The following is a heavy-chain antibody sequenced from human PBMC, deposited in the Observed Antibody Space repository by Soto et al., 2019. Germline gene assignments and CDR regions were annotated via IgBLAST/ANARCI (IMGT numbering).Heavy chain of an antibody. D-gene: IGHD6-19*01. Sequence: ASVKVSFKASGYTFTSYDINWVRQATGQGLEWMGWMNPNSGNTGYAQKFQGRVTMTRNTSISTAYMELSSLRSEDTAVYYCARPTPYSSGWYKWRPFDYWGQGTLVTVSS. CDR2: MNPNSGNT. CDR1: GYTFTSYD. J-gene: IGHJ4*02. CDR3: ARPTPYSSGWYKWRPFDY. V-gene: IGHV1-8*01.